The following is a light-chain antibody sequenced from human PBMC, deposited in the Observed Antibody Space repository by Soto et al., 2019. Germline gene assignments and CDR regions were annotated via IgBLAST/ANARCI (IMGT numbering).Light chain of an antibody. V-gene: IGKV1-5*03. Sequence: IQLTQSPSSLSATVGDRVPITCRASQGISNYLVWYQQKPGKAPNLLIYKASTLKSGVPSRFSGSGSGTEFTLTISSLQPDDFATYYCQHYNSYSEAFGQGTKVDIK. CDR3: QHYNSYSEA. J-gene: IGKJ1*01. CDR2: KAS. CDR1: QGISNY.